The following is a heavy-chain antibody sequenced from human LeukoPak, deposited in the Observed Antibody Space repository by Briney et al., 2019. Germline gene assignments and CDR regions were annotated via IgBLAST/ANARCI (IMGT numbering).Heavy chain of an antibody. J-gene: IGHJ4*02. D-gene: IGHD1-26*01. CDR3: ATSIRMSGSYYLFDY. Sequence: PGGSLRLSCAASGFTFSDYYMSWIRQAPGKGLEWVSYISSSGSTIYYADPVKGRFTISRDNAKNSLYLQMNSLRAEDTAVYYCATSIRMSGSYYLFDYWGQGTLVTVSS. V-gene: IGHV3-11*01. CDR2: ISSSGSTI. CDR1: GFTFSDYY.